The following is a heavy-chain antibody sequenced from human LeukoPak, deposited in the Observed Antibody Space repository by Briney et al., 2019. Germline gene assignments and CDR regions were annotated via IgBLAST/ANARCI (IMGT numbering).Heavy chain of an antibody. D-gene: IGHD6-19*01. V-gene: IGHV1-18*01. CDR2: ISAYNGNT. CDR3: ATVQWLVVGGYFDY. CDR1: GYTFTSYG. J-gene: IGHJ4*02. Sequence: GASVKVSCKASGYTFTSYGISWVRQAPGQGLEWMGWISAYNGNTNYAQKLQGRVTMTEDTSTDTAYMELSSLRSEDTAVYYCATVQWLVVGGYFDYWGQGTLVTVSS.